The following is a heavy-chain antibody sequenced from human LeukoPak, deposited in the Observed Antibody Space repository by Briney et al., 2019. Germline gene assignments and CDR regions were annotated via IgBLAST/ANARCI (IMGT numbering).Heavy chain of an antibody. CDR1: GGTFSSYA. D-gene: IGHD6-6*01. Sequence: SVKVSCKASGGTFSSYAISWVRQAPGQGLEWMGGIIPIFGTANYAQKFQGGVTITADESTSTAYMELSSLRSEDTAVYYCARADDSSSSPFDYWGQGTLVTVSS. J-gene: IGHJ4*02. CDR3: ARADDSSSSPFDY. CDR2: IIPIFGTA. V-gene: IGHV1-69*13.